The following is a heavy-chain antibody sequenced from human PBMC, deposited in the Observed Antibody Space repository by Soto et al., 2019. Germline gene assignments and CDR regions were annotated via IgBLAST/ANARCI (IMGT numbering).Heavy chain of an antibody. D-gene: IGHD3-3*01. V-gene: IGHV3-9*01. CDR2: ISWNSGSI. Sequence: GGSLRLSCAASGFTFDDYAMHWVRQAPGKGLEWVSGISWNSGSIGYADSVKGRFTISRDNAKNSLYLQMNSLRAEDTALYYCAKDSHWEWLNMDVWSKGTTVTVSS. J-gene: IGHJ6*03. CDR1: GFTFDDYA. CDR3: AKDSHWEWLNMDV.